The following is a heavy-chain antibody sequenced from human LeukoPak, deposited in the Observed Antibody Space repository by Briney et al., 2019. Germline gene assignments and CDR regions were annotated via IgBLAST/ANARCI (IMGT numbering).Heavy chain of an antibody. CDR1: GYTFTGYF. Sequence: ASVKVSCKASGYTFTGYFMHWVRQAPGQGLEWMGWIHPKSGGTNYAQKFQGRVTMTRDTSISTAYMELSSLRSDDTAVYYCARDMRYCSSTSCYPDNWFDPWGQGTLVTVSS. J-gene: IGHJ5*02. CDR3: ARDMRYCSSTSCYPDNWFDP. CDR2: IHPKSGGT. V-gene: IGHV1-2*02. D-gene: IGHD2-2*01.